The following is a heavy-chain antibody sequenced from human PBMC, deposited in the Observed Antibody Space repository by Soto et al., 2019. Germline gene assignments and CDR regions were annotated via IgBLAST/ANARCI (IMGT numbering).Heavy chain of an antibody. V-gene: IGHV3-11*06. CDR1: GFTFSDHY. CDR2: SSNSGSFT. D-gene: IGHD1-1*01. Sequence: GGFLRLSCAASGFTFSDHYMSWIRQAPGKGLEWIGYSSNSGSFTRYADSVKGRFSISRDNAKNSLYLQINSLRGDDTAIYYCVRSGDNYNLLDYWGQGTPVTVSS. CDR3: VRSGDNYNLLDY. J-gene: IGHJ4*02.